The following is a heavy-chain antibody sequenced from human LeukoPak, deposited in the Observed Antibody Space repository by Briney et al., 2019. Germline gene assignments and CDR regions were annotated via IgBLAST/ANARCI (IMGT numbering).Heavy chain of an antibody. CDR2: IRSKANSYAT. Sequence: GGSLRLSCGASGFTFSGSAMHWVRQASGKGLEWVGRIRSKANSYATTYAASVKGRFTISRDDSKNTAYLQMNRLKTEDTAVDYGTRHDKDRSGYYVADYWGQGTLVTVSS. D-gene: IGHD3-22*01. V-gene: IGHV3-73*01. J-gene: IGHJ4*02. CDR3: TRHDKDRSGYYVADY. CDR1: GFTFSGSA.